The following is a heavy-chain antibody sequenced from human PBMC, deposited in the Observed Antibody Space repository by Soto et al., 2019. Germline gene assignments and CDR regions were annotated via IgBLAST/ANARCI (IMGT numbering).Heavy chain of an antibody. CDR3: AREEVTMVRGIFRNWFDP. Sequence: SETLSLTCIVSGDSISDHYWTWLRQPPGKGLEWIGCIYYTGSTNYNPSLKSRVSMSLDTSKKQFSLKLTSVTPADTAVYYCAREEVTMVRGIFRNWFDPWGQGILVTVFS. J-gene: IGHJ5*02. D-gene: IGHD3-10*01. CDR1: GDSISDHY. CDR2: IYYTGST. V-gene: IGHV4-59*11.